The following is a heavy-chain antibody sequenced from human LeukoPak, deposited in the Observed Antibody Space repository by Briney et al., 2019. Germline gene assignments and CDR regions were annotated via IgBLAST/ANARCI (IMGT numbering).Heavy chain of an antibody. CDR1: GFTVSSNY. V-gene: IGHV3-66*03. CDR3: ARDGNYYDSSGSITLDY. D-gene: IGHD3-22*01. Sequence: SGGSLRLSCAASGFTVSSNYMSWVRQAPGKGLEWVSVIYCCGSTYYADSVKGRFTISRDNSKNTLYLQMNSLRAEDTAVYYCARDGNYYDSSGSITLDYWGQGTLVTVSS. CDR2: IYCCGST. J-gene: IGHJ4*02.